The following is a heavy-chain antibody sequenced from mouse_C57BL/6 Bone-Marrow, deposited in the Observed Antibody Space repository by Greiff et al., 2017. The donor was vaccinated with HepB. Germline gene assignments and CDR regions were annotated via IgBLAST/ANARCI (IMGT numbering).Heavy chain of an antibody. J-gene: IGHJ4*01. CDR3: ARAHLYDSYALDY. D-gene: IGHD2-10*02. CDR1: GFTFSSYA. Sequence: EVKLVESGGGLVKPGGSLKLSCAASGFTFSSYAMSWVRQTPEKRLEWVATISDGGSYTYYPDNLKGRFTISRANAKNNLYLQMSHLKSEDTAMYYCARAHLYDSYALDYWGQGTSVTVSS. V-gene: IGHV5-4*03. CDR2: ISDGGSYT.